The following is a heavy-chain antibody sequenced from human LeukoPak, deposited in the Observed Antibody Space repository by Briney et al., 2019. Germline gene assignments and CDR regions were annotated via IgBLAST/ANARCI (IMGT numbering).Heavy chain of an antibody. CDR2: IYYSGST. CDR3: AREVGYGGNPLDY. D-gene: IGHD4-23*01. CDR1: GGSISSGDYY. V-gene: IGHV4-30-4*08. Sequence: PSETLSLTCTVSGGSISSGDYYWSWIRQPPGKGLEGIGYIYYSGSTYYNPSLKSRVTISVDTSKNQFSLKLSSVTAADTAVYYCAREVGYGGNPLDYWGQGNLVTVSS. J-gene: IGHJ4*02.